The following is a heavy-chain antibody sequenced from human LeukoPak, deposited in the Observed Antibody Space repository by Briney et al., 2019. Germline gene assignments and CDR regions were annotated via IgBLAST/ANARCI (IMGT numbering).Heavy chain of an antibody. Sequence: GGSLRLPCAASGFTFSSYSMNWVRQAPGKGLEWVSSISSSSSYIYYADSVKGRFTISGDNAKNSLYLQMNSLRAEDTAVYYCAREVIAVAGSRFDYWGQGTLVTVSS. CDR3: AREVIAVAGSRFDY. CDR2: ISSSSSYI. V-gene: IGHV3-21*01. CDR1: GFTFSSYS. D-gene: IGHD6-19*01. J-gene: IGHJ4*02.